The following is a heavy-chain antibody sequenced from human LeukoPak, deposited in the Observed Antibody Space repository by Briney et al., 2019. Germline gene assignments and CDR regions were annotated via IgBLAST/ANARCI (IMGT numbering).Heavy chain of an antibody. CDR2: ISGRGDRT. V-gene: IGHV3-23*01. CDR3: AKWGSFYYYDSSGYPDY. CDR1: GFTFSSYA. Sequence: GGSLRLSCAASGFTFSSYAMSWVRQAPGKGLEWVSGISGRGDRTYYADSVKGRFTISRDNSKNTLYLQMNSLRVEDTAVYYCAKWGSFYYYDSSGYPDYWGQGSLVTVSS. J-gene: IGHJ4*02. D-gene: IGHD3-22*01.